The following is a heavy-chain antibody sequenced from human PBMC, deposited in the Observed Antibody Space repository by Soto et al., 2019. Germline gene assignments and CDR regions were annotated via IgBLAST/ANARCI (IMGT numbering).Heavy chain of an antibody. CDR2: ISAYNGNT. Sequence: ASVKVSCKASGYTFTSYGISWVRQAPGQGLEWMGWISAYNGNTNYAQKLQGRVTMTTDTPTSTAYMELRSLRSDDTAVYYCARAYYCSSTSCYAAVFDYYYYMDVWGKGTTVTVSS. V-gene: IGHV1-18*01. J-gene: IGHJ6*03. CDR3: ARAYYCSSTSCYAAVFDYYYYMDV. CDR1: GYTFTSYG. D-gene: IGHD2-2*01.